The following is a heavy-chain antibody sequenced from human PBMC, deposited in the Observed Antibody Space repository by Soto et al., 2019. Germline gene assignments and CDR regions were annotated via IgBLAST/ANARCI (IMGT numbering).Heavy chain of an antibody. V-gene: IGHV3-53*04. CDR3: ERARYSIGWLDAFDI. Sequence: EVQLVESGGGLVQPGGSLRLSCAASGFTVSSNYMSWVRQAPGKGLEWVSGIFTGGSTYYADSVKGRFTISRHSAKNTVYLQLNSLRAVDTDVYYCERARYSIGWLDAFDIWGQGTLVTVSS. D-gene: IGHD6-19*01. CDR1: GFTVSSNY. CDR2: IFTGGST. J-gene: IGHJ3*02.